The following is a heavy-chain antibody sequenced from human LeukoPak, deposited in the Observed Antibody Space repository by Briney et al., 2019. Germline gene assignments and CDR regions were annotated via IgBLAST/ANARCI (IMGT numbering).Heavy chain of an antibody. D-gene: IGHD1-1*01. J-gene: IGHJ3*02. CDR1: GYTFTGHY. Sequence: ASVKVSCKASGYTFTGHYMHWVRQAPGQGLEWMGWINSDSGGTKYAQKFQGSVIMTRVTSISTAYMELSRLKSDDTAVYYCARGRVHSWSDAFDIWGQGATVTVSS. V-gene: IGHV1-2*02. CDR2: INSDSGGT. CDR3: ARGRVHSWSDAFDI.